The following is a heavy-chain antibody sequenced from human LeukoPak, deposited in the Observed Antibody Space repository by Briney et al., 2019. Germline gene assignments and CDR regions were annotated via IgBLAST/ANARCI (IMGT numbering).Heavy chain of an antibody. J-gene: IGHJ5*02. CDR3: ARLYNPRGVVLESGWFDP. CDR2: IIPIFGTA. D-gene: IGHD3-10*01. Sequence: SVKVSCKASGGTFSSYAISWVRQAPGQGLEWMGGIIPIFGTANYAQKFQGRVTITADESTSTAYMELSSLRSEDTAVYYCARLYNPRGVVLESGWFDPWGQGTLVTVSS. V-gene: IGHV1-69*13. CDR1: GGTFSSYA.